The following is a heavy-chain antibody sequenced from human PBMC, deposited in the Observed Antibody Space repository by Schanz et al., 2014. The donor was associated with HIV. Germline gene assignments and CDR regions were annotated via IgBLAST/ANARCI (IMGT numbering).Heavy chain of an antibody. D-gene: IGHD3-16*01. J-gene: IGHJ6*02. Sequence: EVQLVESGGGLVKPGGSLRLSCAASGFTFNNYAMTWVRQAPGKGLEWVSSITESGGRTYYADSVNGRFTISRDNAKNSLFLQMESLRAEDTAVYYCARDGGEVWGQGTTVTVSS. CDR1: GFTFNNYA. V-gene: IGHV3-23*04. CDR2: ITESGGRT. CDR3: ARDGGEV.